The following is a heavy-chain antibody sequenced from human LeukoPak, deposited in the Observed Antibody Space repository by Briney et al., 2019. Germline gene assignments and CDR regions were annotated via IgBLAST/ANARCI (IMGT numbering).Heavy chain of an antibody. V-gene: IGHV4-59*01. D-gene: IGHD2-15*01. CDR2: IYYSGST. CDR3: ARGLLGSYAFDI. J-gene: IGHJ3*02. Sequence: SETLSLTCTVSGGSISSYYWSWIRRPPGKGLEWIGYIYYSGSTNYNPSLKSRVTISVDTPKNQFSLKLSSVTAADTAVYYCARGLLGSYAFDIWGQGTMVTVSS. CDR1: GGSISSYY.